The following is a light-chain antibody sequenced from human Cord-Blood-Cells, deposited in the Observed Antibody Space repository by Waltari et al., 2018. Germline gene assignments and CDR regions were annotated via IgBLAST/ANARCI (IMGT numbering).Light chain of an antibody. J-gene: IGLJ3*02. V-gene: IGLV2-23*01. CDR2: EGS. Sequence: HSALTQPASVSGSPGQSFTISCTGTSSHVGSYNLVSWYQQHPGNAPKLMIYEGSKRPSGVSNRCSGSKSGNTASLTISGRQAEDEADYYCCSYAGSSTLVFGGGTKLTVL. CDR3: CSYAGSSTLV. CDR1: SSHVGSYNL.